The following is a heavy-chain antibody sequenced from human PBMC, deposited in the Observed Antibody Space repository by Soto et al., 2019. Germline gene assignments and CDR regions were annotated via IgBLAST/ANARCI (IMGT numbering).Heavy chain of an antibody. CDR1: GGSISSYY. CDR2: IYYSGST. CDR3: ARDGTAMVPSYGMDV. J-gene: IGHJ6*02. D-gene: IGHD5-18*01. V-gene: IGHV4-59*01. Sequence: SETLSLTCTVSGGSISSYYWSWIRQPPGKGLEWIGYIYYSGSTNYNPSLKSRVTISVDTSKNQFSLKLSSVTAADTAVYYCARDGTAMVPSYGMDVWGQGXTVTVYS.